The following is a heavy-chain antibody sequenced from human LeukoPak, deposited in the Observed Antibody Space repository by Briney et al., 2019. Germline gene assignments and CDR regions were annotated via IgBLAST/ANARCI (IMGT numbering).Heavy chain of an antibody. CDR1: GFSLSTSGVG. D-gene: IGHD3-22*01. Sequence: SGPTLVKPTQTLTLTYTFSGFSLSTSGVGVGWIRQPPGKALEWLALIYWDDDKRYSPSLKSRLTITKDTSKNQVVLTMTNMDPVDTATYYCAHSTYYDSSGYRFDPWGQGTLVTVSS. CDR2: IYWDDDK. CDR3: AHSTYYDSSGYRFDP. J-gene: IGHJ5*02. V-gene: IGHV2-5*02.